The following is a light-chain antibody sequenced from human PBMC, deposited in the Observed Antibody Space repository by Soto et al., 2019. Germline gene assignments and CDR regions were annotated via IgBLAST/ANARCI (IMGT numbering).Light chain of an antibody. J-gene: IGKJ3*01. Sequence: DIQMTQSPSSLSASVGDRVTITCRASQIINTWLAWYQQKPGKAPTLVIYRASNLVNGVPSRFSGNGSGTEFTLTISSLQPDDFSIYYCQQYETYSGTFGPGTKVDL. CDR1: QIINTW. CDR2: RAS. V-gene: IGKV1-5*03. CDR3: QQYETYSGT.